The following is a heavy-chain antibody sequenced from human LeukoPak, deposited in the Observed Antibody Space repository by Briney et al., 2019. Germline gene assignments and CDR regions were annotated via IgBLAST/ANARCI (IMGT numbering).Heavy chain of an antibody. J-gene: IGHJ1*01. D-gene: IGHD2-15*01. CDR2: IIPILGIA. CDR1: GGTFSSYA. V-gene: IGHV1-69*04. Sequence: GSSVKVSCKAPGGTFSSYAISWVRQAPGQGLEWMGRIIPILGIANYAQKFQGRVTITADKSTSTAYMELSSLRSEDTAVYYCASYPDIVVVVAPRLGYFQHWGQGTLVTVSS. CDR3: ASYPDIVVVVAPRLGYFQH.